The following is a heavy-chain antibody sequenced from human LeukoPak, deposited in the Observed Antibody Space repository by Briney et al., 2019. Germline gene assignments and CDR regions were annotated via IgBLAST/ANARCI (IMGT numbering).Heavy chain of an antibody. D-gene: IGHD6-13*01. Sequence: PSETLSLTCTVSGGSISNYYWNWIRQPAGKGLEWIGRISTSGSTNYNPSLKSRVTMSVDASKNQFSLKLSSVTAADTAVYYCARDVSSSWFKGADWFDPWGQGTLVTVSS. J-gene: IGHJ5*02. CDR2: ISTSGST. CDR1: GGSISNYY. CDR3: ARDVSSSWFKGADWFDP. V-gene: IGHV4-4*07.